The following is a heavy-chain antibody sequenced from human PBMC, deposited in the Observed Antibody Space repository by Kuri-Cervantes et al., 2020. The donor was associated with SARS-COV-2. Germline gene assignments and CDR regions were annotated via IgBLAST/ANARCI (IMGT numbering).Heavy chain of an antibody. V-gene: IGHV3-66*03. Sequence: GGSLRLSCAASGFTVSSNYMSWVRQAPGKGLEWVSVIYSCGSTYYADSVKGRFTISRDNSKNTLYLQMNSLRAEDTAVYYCAKGSPGITIFGVVIIDPSDAFDIWGQGTMVTVSS. CDR2: IYSCGST. CDR1: GFTVSSNY. D-gene: IGHD3-3*01. J-gene: IGHJ3*02. CDR3: AKGSPGITIFGVVIIDPSDAFDI.